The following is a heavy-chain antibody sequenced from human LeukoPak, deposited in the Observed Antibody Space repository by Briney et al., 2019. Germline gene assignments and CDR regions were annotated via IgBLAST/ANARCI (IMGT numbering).Heavy chain of an antibody. J-gene: IGHJ4*02. CDR3: AKLLELWFGEFTDY. Sequence: GGSLRLSCAASGFTFSSYAMHWVRQAPGKGLEWVAVISYDGSNKYYADSVKGRFTIPRGNSKNTPYLQMNSLRAEDTAVYYCAKLLELWFGEFTDYWGQGTLVTVSS. D-gene: IGHD3-10*01. CDR2: ISYDGSNK. CDR1: GFTFSSYA. V-gene: IGHV3-30-3*02.